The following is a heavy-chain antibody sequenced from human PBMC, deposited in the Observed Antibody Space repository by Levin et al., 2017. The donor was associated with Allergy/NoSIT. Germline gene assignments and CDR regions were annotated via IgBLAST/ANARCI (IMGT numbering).Heavy chain of an antibody. CDR1: GFAFNNYG. V-gene: IGHV3-23*01. CDR3: AKALASTGNNWLDP. J-gene: IGHJ5*02. D-gene: IGHD6-13*01. CDR2: ITGSGSRT. Sequence: GGSLRLSCAASGFAFNNYGMNWVRQTAEKGLEWVSAITGSGSRTYYADSVKGRFTISRDNSQNTLYLQMNSLRVDDTAVYYCAKALASTGNNWLDPWGQGVLVTVSS.